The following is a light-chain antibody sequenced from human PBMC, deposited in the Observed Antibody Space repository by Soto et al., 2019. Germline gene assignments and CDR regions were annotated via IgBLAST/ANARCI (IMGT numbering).Light chain of an antibody. CDR1: QSVSNNY. J-gene: IGKJ2*01. CDR3: QQLKTYPRT. Sequence: EIVLTQSPGTLSLSPGERATLSCRASQSVSNNYLAWYQQKPGQAPRLLIYGASNRATGIPDRFSGSGSGTDFTLTISRLEPEDFATYYCQQLKTYPRTFGQGTKLEIK. V-gene: IGKV3-20*01. CDR2: GAS.